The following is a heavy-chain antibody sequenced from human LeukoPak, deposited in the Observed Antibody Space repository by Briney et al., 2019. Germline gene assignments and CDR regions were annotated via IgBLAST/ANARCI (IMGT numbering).Heavy chain of an antibody. Sequence: SETLSLTCTVSGGSLSSYYWSWIRQPPGKGLEWIGYIYYSGSTNYNPSLKSRVTISVDTSKNQFSLKLSSVTAADTAVYYCASAAVGPDPAANWFDPWGQGTLVTVSS. CDR1: GGSLSSYY. J-gene: IGHJ5*02. V-gene: IGHV4-59*01. CDR2: IYYSGST. D-gene: IGHD6-13*01. CDR3: ASAAVGPDPAANWFDP.